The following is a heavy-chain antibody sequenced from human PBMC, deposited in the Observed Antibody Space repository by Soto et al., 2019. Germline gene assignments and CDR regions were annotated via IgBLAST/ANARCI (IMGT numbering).Heavy chain of an antibody. CDR3: AKNIVRGHWYFDL. CDR2: ISSDGSQK. D-gene: IGHD3-10*01. Sequence: QVQLVESGGGVVQPGKSLRLSCAASGIAFSGCGMFWVRQTPSKGLEWVAAISSDGSQKYYADSVKGRFTISRDNSKNTLYVQMNGLTTEETALYYCAKNIVRGHWYFDLWGRGTLVTVSS. J-gene: IGHJ2*01. V-gene: IGHV3-30*18. CDR1: GIAFSGCG.